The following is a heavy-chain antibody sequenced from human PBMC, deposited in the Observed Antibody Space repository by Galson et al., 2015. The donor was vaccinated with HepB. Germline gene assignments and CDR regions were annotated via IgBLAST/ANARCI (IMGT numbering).Heavy chain of an antibody. CDR2: IYAGGTT. D-gene: IGHD1-1*01. CDR1: GDSISRYY. CDR3: ARDFVLVQLERRVSWFGP. J-gene: IGHJ5*02. V-gene: IGHV4-4*07. Sequence: LSLTCTVSGDSISRYYWSWIRQPAGKGLAWIGRIYAGGTTDYNPPLKSRVTMSIDTSKNQFSLKLRSVTAADTAVYFCARDFVLVQLERRVSWFGPWGQGTLVTVSS.